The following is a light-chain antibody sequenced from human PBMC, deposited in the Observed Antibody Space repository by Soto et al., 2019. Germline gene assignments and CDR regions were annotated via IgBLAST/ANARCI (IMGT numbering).Light chain of an antibody. J-gene: IGKJ1*01. Sequence: EIVLTQSPGTLSLSPGERATLSCRASQSVSSSYLAWYQQKPGQAARLLIYGASSRATGIPDRFSGSWSGTDFTLTISRLEPEDFAVYYCQQRWAFGQGTKVELK. CDR3: QQRWA. CDR1: QSVSSSY. V-gene: IGKV3-20*01. CDR2: GAS.